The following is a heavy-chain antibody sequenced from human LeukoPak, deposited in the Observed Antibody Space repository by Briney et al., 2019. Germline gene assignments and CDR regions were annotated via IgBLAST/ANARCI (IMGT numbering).Heavy chain of an antibody. CDR3: ARVVGRNWYLDL. Sequence: GGSLRLSCGASGFTFSSYDMTWVRQAPGKGLEWVSGIYGRGGTTYYADSVKGRFIVSRDNSKNSLSLQMNSLRAEDTAVYYCARVVGRNWYLDLWGRGTHVTVSS. CDR2: IYGRGGTT. V-gene: IGHV3-23*01. D-gene: IGHD1-14*01. J-gene: IGHJ2*01. CDR1: GFTFSSYD.